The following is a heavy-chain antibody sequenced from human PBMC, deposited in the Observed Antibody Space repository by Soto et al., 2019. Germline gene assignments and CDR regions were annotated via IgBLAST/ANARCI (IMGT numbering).Heavy chain of an antibody. Sequence: GSGPTLVNPTQTLTLTCTFSGFSLSTSGVGVGWIRQPPGKALEWPALIYWDDDKRYSPSLKSRLTITKDTSKNQVVLTMTNMDPVDTATYYCAHSLYDYVWGTNWFDPWGQGTLVTVSS. CDR1: GFSLSTSGVG. D-gene: IGHD3-16*01. V-gene: IGHV2-5*02. CDR3: AHSLYDYVWGTNWFDP. CDR2: IYWDDDK. J-gene: IGHJ5*02.